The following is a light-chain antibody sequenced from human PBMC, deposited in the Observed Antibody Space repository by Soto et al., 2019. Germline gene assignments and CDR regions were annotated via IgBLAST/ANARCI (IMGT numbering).Light chain of an antibody. CDR2: DVN. CDR1: SSDVGGYNY. V-gene: IGLV2-14*01. Sequence: QSVLTQPASVSGSPGQWITISCTGTSSDVGGYNYVSWYQQDPGKAPKLMIYDVNNRPSGVSNRFSGSKSGNTASLTISGLQAEDEAYYYCSSYTGSSTLAVFGGGTKLTVL. CDR3: SSYTGSSTLAV. J-gene: IGLJ2*01.